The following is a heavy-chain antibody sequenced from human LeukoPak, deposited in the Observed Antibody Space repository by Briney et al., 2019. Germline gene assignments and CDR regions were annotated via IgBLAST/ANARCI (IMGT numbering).Heavy chain of an antibody. D-gene: IGHD6-25*01. V-gene: IGHV4-39*01. CDR3: ARHRYSSVEH. J-gene: IGHJ4*02. CDR1: GGSISSSSYY. Sequence: PSETLSLTCTVSGGSISSSSYYWGWIRQPPGQGLEWIGSIYYSGSTYYNPSLKSRVTISVDTSKNQFSLKLNSVTAADTAVYYCARHRYSSVEHWGQGTLVTVSS. CDR2: IYYSGST.